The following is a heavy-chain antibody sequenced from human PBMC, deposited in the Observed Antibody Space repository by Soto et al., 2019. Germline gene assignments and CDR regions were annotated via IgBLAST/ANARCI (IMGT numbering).Heavy chain of an antibody. D-gene: IGHD2-2*01. Sequence: QVQLVESGGGVVQPGRSLRLSCAASGFTFSSYGMHWVRQAPGKGLEWVAVTSYDGSNKYYADSVKGRFTISRDNSKNTLYLQMNSLRAEDTAVYYCAKDAREYCSSTSCYGGYNWFDPWGQGTLVTVSS. J-gene: IGHJ5*02. CDR1: GFTFSSYG. CDR3: AKDAREYCSSTSCYGGYNWFDP. CDR2: TSYDGSNK. V-gene: IGHV3-30*18.